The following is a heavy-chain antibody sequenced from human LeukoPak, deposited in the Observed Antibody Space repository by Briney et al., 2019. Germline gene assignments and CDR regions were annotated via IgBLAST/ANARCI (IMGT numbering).Heavy chain of an antibody. CDR2: ISSSSTTI. CDR1: GFTFSSYS. J-gene: IGHJ4*02. D-gene: IGHD6-13*01. Sequence: PGGSLRLSCAASGFTFSSYSMNWVRQAPGKGLDWLSYISSSSTTIYYADSVKGRFTISRDNAKNSLYLQMNSLRAEDTAVYYCARVYTTSSNWYGDFDYWGQGTLVTVSS. V-gene: IGHV3-48*01. CDR3: ARVYTTSSNWYGDFDY.